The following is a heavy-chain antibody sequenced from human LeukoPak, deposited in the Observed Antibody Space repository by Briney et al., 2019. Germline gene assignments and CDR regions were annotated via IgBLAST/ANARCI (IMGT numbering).Heavy chain of an antibody. D-gene: IGHD3-10*01. CDR3: ARRSIYWYFDF. CDR2: IYHSGST. CDR1: GGSITSGGYY. V-gene: IGHV4-30-2*03. Sequence: SETLSLTCTVSGGSITSGGYYWNWIRQPPGKGLEWIGYIYHSGSTYYNPSLQSRVTISVDTSENQFSLNLSSVTGADTAVYYCARRSIYWYFDFWGRGTLVTVSS. J-gene: IGHJ2*01.